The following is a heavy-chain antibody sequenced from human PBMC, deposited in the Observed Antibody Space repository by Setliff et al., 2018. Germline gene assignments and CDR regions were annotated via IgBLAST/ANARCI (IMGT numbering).Heavy chain of an antibody. Sequence: ASVKVSCKASGGTFSNYAISWVRQAPGQGPEWMGIIIPVYETQSYAQRFQGRVTMSADTSSDTAYMELSSLTSDDTAVYYCAADGVSPMHWWGQGTRVTVSS. D-gene: IGHD6-13*01. V-gene: IGHV1-69*06. CDR2: IIPVYETQ. J-gene: IGHJ4*02. CDR3: AADGVSPMHW. CDR1: GGTFSNYA.